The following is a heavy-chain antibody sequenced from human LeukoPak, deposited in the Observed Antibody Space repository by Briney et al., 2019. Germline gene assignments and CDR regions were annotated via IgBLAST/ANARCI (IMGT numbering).Heavy chain of an antibody. J-gene: IGHJ4*02. D-gene: IGHD1-26*01. Sequence: GGSLRLSCAASGFTFSSYWMSWVRQAPGKGLEWVANIKQDGSEKYYVDSVKGRFTISRDNGKNSLFLQLNSLRAEDTAFYYCAKTMYSGSSPFDYWGQGTLVTVSS. CDR3: AKTMYSGSSPFDY. V-gene: IGHV3-7*03. CDR1: GFTFSSYW. CDR2: IKQDGSEK.